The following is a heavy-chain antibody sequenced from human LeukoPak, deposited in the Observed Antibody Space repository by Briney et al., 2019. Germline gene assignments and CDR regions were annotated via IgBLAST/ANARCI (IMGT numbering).Heavy chain of an antibody. Sequence: PSETLSLTCTVSGGSISSGDYYWSWIRQPPGKGLEWIGYIYYSGSTYYNPSLKSRVTISVDTSKNQFSLKLSSVTAADTAVYYCASGPPNYDILTGWRVHYFDYWGQGTLVTVSS. J-gene: IGHJ4*02. CDR2: IYYSGST. CDR3: ASGPPNYDILTGWRVHYFDY. CDR1: GGSISSGDYY. D-gene: IGHD3-9*01. V-gene: IGHV4-30-4*01.